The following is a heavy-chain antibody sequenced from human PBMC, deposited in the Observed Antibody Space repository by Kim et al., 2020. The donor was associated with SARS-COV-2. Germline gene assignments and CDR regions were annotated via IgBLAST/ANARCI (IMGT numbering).Heavy chain of an antibody. CDR3: ANGTWPPALFDF. Sequence: YADAVNSRFTISRDNSRNTLYLQMSSLGAEDTATYYCANGTWPPALFDFWGQGTLVTVSS. V-gene: IGHV3-23*01. J-gene: IGHJ4*02. D-gene: IGHD1-26*01.